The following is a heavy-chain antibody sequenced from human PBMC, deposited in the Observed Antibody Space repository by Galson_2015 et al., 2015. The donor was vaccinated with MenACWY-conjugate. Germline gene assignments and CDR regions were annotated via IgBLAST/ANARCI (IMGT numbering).Heavy chain of an antibody. V-gene: IGHV3-21*01. J-gene: IGHJ4*02. D-gene: IGHD3-10*01. CDR1: GFTFSSYS. CDR3: ARSRMRFAELFD. CDR2: ISSSSSYI. Sequence: SLRISCAASGFTFSSYSMNWVRQAPGKGLEWVSSISSSSSYIYYADSVKGRFTISRDNAKNSLYLQMNSLRAEDTAVYYCARSRMRFAELFDWCQGTLVPVSS.